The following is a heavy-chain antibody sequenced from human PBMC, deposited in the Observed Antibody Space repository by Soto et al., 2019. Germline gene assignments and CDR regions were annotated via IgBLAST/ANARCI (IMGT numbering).Heavy chain of an antibody. V-gene: IGHV3-23*01. CDR2: ISSGGGSP. CDR3: AKGDGRIVPRHFDY. J-gene: IGHJ4*02. D-gene: IGHD6-6*01. CDR1: GFSFSDYA. Sequence: PGGSLRLSCAASGFSFSDYAMSWVRQAPGKGLEWVSGISSGGGSPYNADSVKGRFTISRDNSKNTLYLQMNSLRADDTAVYYCAKGDGRIVPRHFDYWGQGTLVTVSS.